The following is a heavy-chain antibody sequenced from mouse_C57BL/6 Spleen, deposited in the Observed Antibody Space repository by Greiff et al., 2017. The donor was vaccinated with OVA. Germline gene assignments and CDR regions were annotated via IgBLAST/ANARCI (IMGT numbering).Heavy chain of an antibody. CDR1: GYTFTDYY. CDR3: ARQGYYDYDGFAY. D-gene: IGHD2-4*01. Sequence: EVQLQQSGPELVKPGASVKISCKASGYTFTDYYMNWVKQSHGKSLEWIGDINPNNGGTSYNQKFKGKATLTVDKSSSTAYMELRSLTSEDSAVYYCARQGYYDYDGFAYWGQGTLVTVSA. V-gene: IGHV1-26*01. CDR2: INPNNGGT. J-gene: IGHJ3*01.